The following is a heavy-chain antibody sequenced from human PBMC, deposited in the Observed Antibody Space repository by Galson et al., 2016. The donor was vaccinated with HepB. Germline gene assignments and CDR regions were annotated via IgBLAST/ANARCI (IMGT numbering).Heavy chain of an antibody. CDR2: ISGGGRTM. V-gene: IGHV3-11*01. CDR3: ARDPYCSSATCYWSGMDV. Sequence: SLRLSCAASGFTFSDYYMNWLRQAPGKGLEWVSYISGGGRTMYYADSVKGRFTISRDNTKNSLFLQMNSLRAEDTAVYYCARDPYCSSATCYWSGMDVWGQGTTVTAS. CDR1: GFTFSDYY. D-gene: IGHD2-2*01. J-gene: IGHJ6*02.